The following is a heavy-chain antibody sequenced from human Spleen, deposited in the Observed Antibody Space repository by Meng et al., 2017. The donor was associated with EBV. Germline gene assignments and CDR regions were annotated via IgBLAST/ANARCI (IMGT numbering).Heavy chain of an antibody. CDR2: IYYSGTT. Sequence: VPRPVLWTPPQPPSPPCTVSGGSLNSGAFSGSWIRQPPGKRLEWIGYIYYSGTTNYNPSLNSRVTISMDTSKNQFSLKLSSVTAADTAVYYCARLVYVDTTMVTAIDYWGQGTLVTVSS. CDR1: GGSLNSGAFS. J-gene: IGHJ4*02. CDR3: ARLVYVDTTMVTAIDY. D-gene: IGHD5-18*01. V-gene: IGHV4-61*08.